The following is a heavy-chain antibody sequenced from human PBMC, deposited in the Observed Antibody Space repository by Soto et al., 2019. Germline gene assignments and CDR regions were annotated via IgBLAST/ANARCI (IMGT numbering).Heavy chain of an antibody. V-gene: IGHV4-34*02. J-gene: IGHJ5*02. CDR3: STRITVFGLLIPPFDP. D-gene: IGHD3-3*01. CDR1: GGSVNGYY. Sequence: QVHLQQWGAGLLKPSETLSLTCAVYGGSVNGYYWNWFRQPPGKGLEWIGEINHTGRTRYYPSLKSRVFMSVITSKHLCSLRLSSVTAADTAIYYCSTRITVFGLLIPPFDPWGQGTQVTVSS. CDR2: INHTGRT.